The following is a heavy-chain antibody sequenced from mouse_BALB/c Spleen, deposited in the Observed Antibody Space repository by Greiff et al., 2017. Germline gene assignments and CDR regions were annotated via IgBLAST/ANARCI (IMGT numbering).Heavy chain of an antibody. CDR1: GYTFTDYN. D-gene: IGHD1-2*01. Sequence: VQLQQSGPELVKPGASVKIPCKASGYTFTDYNMDWVKQSHGKSLEWIGDINPNNGGTIYNQKFKGKATLTVDKSSSTAYMELRSLTSEDTAVYYGARADYYGDAMDYGGQGNAVTVSS. V-gene: IGHV1-18*01. J-gene: IGHJ4*01. CDR2: INPNNGGT. CDR3: ARADYYGDAMDY.